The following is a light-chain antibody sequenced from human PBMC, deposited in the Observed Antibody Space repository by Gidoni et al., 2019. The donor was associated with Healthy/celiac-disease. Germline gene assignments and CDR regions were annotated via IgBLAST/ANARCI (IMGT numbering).Light chain of an antibody. CDR2: EVS. CDR1: SSDVGVYNY. J-gene: IGLJ2*01. Sequence: QSALTQPASVSGSPGQSITISCPGTSSDVGVYNYFSWYQQHPGKAPKLMIYEVSNRPSGVSNRFSGSKSVNTASLTIAGLQAEDEADYYCSSYTSSSTVVFGGGTKLTVL. CDR3: SSYTSSSTVV. V-gene: IGLV2-14*01.